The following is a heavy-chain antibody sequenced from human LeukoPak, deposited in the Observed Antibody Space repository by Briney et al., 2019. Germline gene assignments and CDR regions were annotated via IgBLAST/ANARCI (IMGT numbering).Heavy chain of an antibody. V-gene: IGHV3-30*03. D-gene: IGHD1-26*01. CDR3: ARPPIIQNSGSYYYDY. J-gene: IGHJ4*02. CDR1: GFPFSSYW. CDR2: ISYDGSNK. Sequence: QPGGSLRLSCVASGFPFSSYWMTWVRQAPGKGLEWVAVISYDGSNKYYADSVKGRFTISRDNSKNTLYLQMNSLRAEDTAVYYCARPPIIQNSGSYYYDYWGQGTLVTVSS.